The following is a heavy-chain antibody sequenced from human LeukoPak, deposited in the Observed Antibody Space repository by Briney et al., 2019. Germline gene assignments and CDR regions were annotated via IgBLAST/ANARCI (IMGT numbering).Heavy chain of an antibody. CDR2: IHYSGST. CDR1: GGSISSYY. CDR3: ARVEGWTTPTGFHYNGMDV. V-gene: IGHV4-59*01. J-gene: IGHJ6*02. D-gene: IGHD4-17*01. Sequence: PSETLSLICTVSGGSISSYYWSWIRQPPGKGLELIGYIHYSGSTNYNPSLKSRVTISVDTSKNQFSLKLSSVTAADTAVYYCARVEGWTTPTGFHYNGMDVWGQGTTVTVSS.